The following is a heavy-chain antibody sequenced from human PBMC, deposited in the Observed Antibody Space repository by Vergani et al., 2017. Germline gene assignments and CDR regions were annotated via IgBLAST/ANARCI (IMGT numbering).Heavy chain of an antibody. J-gene: IGHJ6*02. D-gene: IGHD3-22*01. CDR3: ARDRAIYDSSGYYYYYYGMDV. Sequence: QVQLQESGPGLVKPSQTLSLTCTVSGSSISSGDYYWSWIRQPPGKGLEWIGHIYYSGSTYYNPSLKSRVTISVDTSKNQFSLKLSSVTAADTAVYYCARDRAIYDSSGYYYYYYGMDVWGQGTTVTVSS. CDR1: GSSISSGDYY. V-gene: IGHV4-30-4*08. CDR2: IYYSGST.